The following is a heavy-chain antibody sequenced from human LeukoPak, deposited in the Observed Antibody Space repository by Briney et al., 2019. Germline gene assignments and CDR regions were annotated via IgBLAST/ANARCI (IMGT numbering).Heavy chain of an antibody. J-gene: IGHJ3*02. V-gene: IGHV1-58*01. D-gene: IGHD2-2*01. Sequence: ASVKVSCKASGFTFTSSAVQWVRQARGQRLEWIGWIVVGSGNTNYAQKFQERVTITRDMSTSTAYMELSSLRSEDTAVYYCAAEDSSTSSGAFDIWGQGTMVTVSS. CDR1: GFTFTSSA. CDR3: AAEDSSTSSGAFDI. CDR2: IVVGSGNT.